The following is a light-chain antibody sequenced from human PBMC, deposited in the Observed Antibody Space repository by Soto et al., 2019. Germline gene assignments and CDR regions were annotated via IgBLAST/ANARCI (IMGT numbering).Light chain of an antibody. CDR2: LEGSGSY. CDR3: ETWDTNVVV. V-gene: IGLV4-60*02. CDR1: SGHSTYI. Sequence: QLVLTQSSSASASLGSSVNLTCTLSSGHSTYIIAWHQQQPGKAPRYLMKLEGSGSYNKGSGIPDRFSGSSSGADRYLTISNLQFEDEADYYCETWDTNVVVFGGGTKVTVL. J-gene: IGLJ2*01.